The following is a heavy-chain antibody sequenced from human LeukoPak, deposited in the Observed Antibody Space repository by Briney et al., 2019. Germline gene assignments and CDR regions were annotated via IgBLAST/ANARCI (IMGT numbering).Heavy chain of an antibody. Sequence: ASVKVSCKASGYTFTSYGISWVRQAPGQGLEWMGWISAYNGNTNYAQKLQGRVTMTTDTSTSTAYMELRSLRSDDTAVYYCARDLGWLHHTASDNYYYYMDVWGKGTTVTVSS. CDR1: GYTFTSYG. CDR2: ISAYNGNT. V-gene: IGHV1-18*01. J-gene: IGHJ6*03. D-gene: IGHD5-12*01. CDR3: ARDLGWLHHTASDNYYYYMDV.